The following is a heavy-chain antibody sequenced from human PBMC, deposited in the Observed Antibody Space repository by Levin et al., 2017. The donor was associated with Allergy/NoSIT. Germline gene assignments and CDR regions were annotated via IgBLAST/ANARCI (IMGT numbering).Heavy chain of an antibody. V-gene: IGHV1-2*02. Sequence: ASVKVSCKASGYTFTGYYMHWVRQAPGQGLEWMGWINPNSGGTNYAQKFQGRVTMTRDTSISTAYMELSRLRSDDTAVYYCARDLLGVYYYGSGSYYSPYSIPPLNYYYYYGMDVWGQGTTVTVSS. CDR2: INPNSGGT. J-gene: IGHJ6*02. CDR1: GYTFTGYY. CDR3: ARDLLGVYYYGSGSYYSPYSIPPLNYYYYYGMDV. D-gene: IGHD3-10*01.